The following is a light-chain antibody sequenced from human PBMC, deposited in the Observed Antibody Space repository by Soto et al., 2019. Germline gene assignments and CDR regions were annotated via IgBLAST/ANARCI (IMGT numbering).Light chain of an antibody. V-gene: IGLV2-8*01. CDR1: SSDVGGYNY. CDR3: SSYTRSSMQV. Sequence: SALTQPPSASGSPGQSVAISCTGTSSDVGGYNYVSWYQQPPGKAPILMIYEVNKRPSGVPGRFSGSKSGNPASLTVSGLQAEDEADYYWSSYTRSSMQVLGTGTKVTVL. CDR2: EVN. J-gene: IGLJ1*01.